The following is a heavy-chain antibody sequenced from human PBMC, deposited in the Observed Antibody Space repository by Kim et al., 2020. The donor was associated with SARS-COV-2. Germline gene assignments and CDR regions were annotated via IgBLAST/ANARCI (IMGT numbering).Heavy chain of an antibody. J-gene: IGHJ6*01. CDR1: GDSINSGGYY. CDR2: IYYSGST. Sequence: SETLSLTCSVSGDSINSGGYYWTWIRQRPGMGLEWTGYIYYSGSTYYTPSLKSRATISLDASKKGFSLRLSSVTAADTAVYYCVRDKRAYG. V-gene: IGHV4-31*03. CDR3: VRDKRAYG. D-gene: IGHD6-25*01.